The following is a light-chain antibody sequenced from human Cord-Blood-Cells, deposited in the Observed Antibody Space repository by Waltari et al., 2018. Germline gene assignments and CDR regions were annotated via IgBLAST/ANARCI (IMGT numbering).Light chain of an antibody. CDR2: DVS. CDR3: SSYTSSSTYV. CDR1: SRDGRGYNH. V-gene: IGLV2-14*01. J-gene: IGLJ1*01. Sequence: QSALTQPASVSGPPGPPRTIPATGTSRDGRGYNHVPWYQQHPGKAPKLMLHDVSNRPSGVSNRFSGSKSGNTASLTISGLQAEDEADYYCSSYTSSSTYVFGTGTKVTVL.